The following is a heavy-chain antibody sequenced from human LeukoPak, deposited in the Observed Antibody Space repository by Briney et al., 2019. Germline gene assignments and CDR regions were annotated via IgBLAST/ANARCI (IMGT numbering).Heavy chain of an antibody. J-gene: IGHJ4*02. V-gene: IGHV4-61*02. CDR2: IYTSGST. CDR3: ASRKLGNDY. CDR1: GGSISSGSYY. D-gene: IGHD7-27*01. Sequence: PSQTLSLTCTVSGGSISSGSYYWSWIRQPAGKGLEWIGRIYTSGSTTYNPSLKSRVTISGDTSENQFSLRLSSVTAADTAVYYCASRKLGNDYWGQGTLVTVSS.